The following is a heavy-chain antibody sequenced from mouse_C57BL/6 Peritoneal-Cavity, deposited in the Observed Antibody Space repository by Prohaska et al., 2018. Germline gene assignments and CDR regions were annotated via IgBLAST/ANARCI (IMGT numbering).Heavy chain of an antibody. Sequence: EVKLEESGGGLVQPGGSMKLSCVASGFTFSNYWMNWVRQSPEKGLEWVAQIRLKSDNYETHYAESVKGRFTISRDDSKSSVYLQMNNLRAEDTGIYYCTAGAWFAYWGQGTLVTVSA. CDR3: TAGAWFAY. V-gene: IGHV6-3*01. J-gene: IGHJ3*01. CDR1: GFTFSNYW. CDR2: IRLKSDNYET.